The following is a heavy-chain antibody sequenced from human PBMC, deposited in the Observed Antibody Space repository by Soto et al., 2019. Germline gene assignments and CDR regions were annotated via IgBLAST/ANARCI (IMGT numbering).Heavy chain of an antibody. J-gene: IGHJ4*02. CDR3: LKGGSYGNSGYVDY. D-gene: IGHD3-22*01. CDR2: INSDGSST. V-gene: IGHV3-74*01. CDR1: GFIFSRYW. Sequence: GGSLRLSCAASGFIFSRYWFHWVRQAPGKGLVWVSRINSDGSSTNYADSVKGRFTISRDNAKNTVYLQMNSLRAEDTAVYYCLKGGSYGNSGYVDYWGQGTQVTVSS.